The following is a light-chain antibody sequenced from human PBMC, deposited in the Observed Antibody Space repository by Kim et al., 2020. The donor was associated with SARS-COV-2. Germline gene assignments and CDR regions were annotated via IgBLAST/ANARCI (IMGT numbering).Light chain of an antibody. CDR2: GAS. V-gene: IGKV3-20*01. CDR1: QSVSSRY. Sequence: AGERATLSCRASQSVSSRYLAWYQQKPGQAPRLLIYGASSRATGIPDRFSGSGSGTDFTLTISRLEPEDFAVYYCQQYGSSPPWTFGQGTKVDIK. CDR3: QQYGSSPPWT. J-gene: IGKJ1*01.